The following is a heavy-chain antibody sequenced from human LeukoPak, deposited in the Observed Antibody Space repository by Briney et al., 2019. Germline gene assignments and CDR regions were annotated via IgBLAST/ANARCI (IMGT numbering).Heavy chain of an antibody. V-gene: IGHV3-30-3*01. D-gene: IGHD1-14*01. CDR2: ISYDGSNK. CDR1: GFTFSSYA. Sequence: GRSLRLSCAASGFTFSSYAMHWVRQAPGKGLEWVAVISYDGSNKYYADSVKGRFTISRDNSKNTLYLQMNSLRAEDTAVYYCARGEGISYFDYWGQGTLVTVSS. CDR3: ARGEGISYFDY. J-gene: IGHJ4*02.